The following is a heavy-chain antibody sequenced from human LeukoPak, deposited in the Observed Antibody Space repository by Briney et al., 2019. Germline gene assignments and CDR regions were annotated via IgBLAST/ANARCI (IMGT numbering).Heavy chain of an antibody. CDR3: AKDPREYCSSTSCPNWFDP. CDR1: GFTFSSYA. D-gene: IGHD2-2*01. V-gene: IGHV3-23*01. J-gene: IGHJ5*02. Sequence: PGGSLRLSCAASGFTFSSYAMSWVRQAPGKGLEWVSSISASGGTTYYADSVKGRFTISRDNSRNTLYLQMLSLRAVDSAIYYCAKDPREYCSSTSCPNWFDPWGQGTLVTVSS. CDR2: ISASGGTT.